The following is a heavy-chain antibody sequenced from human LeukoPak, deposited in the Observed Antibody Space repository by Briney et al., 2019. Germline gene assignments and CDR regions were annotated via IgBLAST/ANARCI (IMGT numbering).Heavy chain of an antibody. D-gene: IGHD6-19*01. V-gene: IGHV3-23*01. CDR1: RFTFSSYA. Sequence: PGRSLRLSREASRFTFSSYAMSWVRQAPGKGLEWVSAISGSGGSTYYADSVKGRFTISRDSSKNTLYLQMNSLRAEDTAVYYCAKSQSGWYSFDYWGQGALVTVSS. CDR3: AKSQSGWYSFDY. J-gene: IGHJ4*02. CDR2: ISGSGGST.